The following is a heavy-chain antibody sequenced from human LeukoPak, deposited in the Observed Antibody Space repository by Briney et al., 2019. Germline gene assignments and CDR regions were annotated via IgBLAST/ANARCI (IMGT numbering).Heavy chain of an antibody. CDR2: IGGSGGST. D-gene: IGHD6-19*01. Sequence: GSLRLSCAASGFTFSSYAMSWVRQAPGKGLEWVSGIGGSGGSTYYADSVKGRFSISRDESKNTLYLQMNSLRAEDTAVYYCAKAVAGTNTPFDYWGQGTLVTVSS. CDR1: GFTFSSYA. CDR3: AKAVAGTNTPFDY. V-gene: IGHV3-23*01. J-gene: IGHJ4*02.